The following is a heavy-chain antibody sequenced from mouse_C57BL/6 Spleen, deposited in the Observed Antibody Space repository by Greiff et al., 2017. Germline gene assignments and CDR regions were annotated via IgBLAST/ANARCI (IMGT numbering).Heavy chain of an antibody. Sequence: EVKLMESEGGLVQPGSSMKLSCTASGFTFSDYYMAWVRQVPEKGLEWVANINYDGSSTYYLDSLKSRFIISRDNAKTILYLPMSSLKSEDTATYYCARRRQVHYYAMDYWGQGTSVTVAS. CDR3: ARRRQVHYYAMDY. D-gene: IGHD2-14*01. CDR2: INYDGSST. V-gene: IGHV5-16*01. CDR1: GFTFSDYY. J-gene: IGHJ4*01.